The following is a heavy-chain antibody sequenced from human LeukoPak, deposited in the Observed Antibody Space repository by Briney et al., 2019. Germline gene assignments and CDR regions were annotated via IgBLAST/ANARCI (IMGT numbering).Heavy chain of an antibody. D-gene: IGHD1-26*01. Sequence: GSLRLSCAASGFTFSSYEMNWVRQAPGKGLEWVSSISSSSSYIYYADSVKGRFTISRDNAKKSVYLQMNSLRAEDTAVYYCARAYSERYGLGYYYMDVWGKGTTVTISS. CDR3: ARAYSERYGLGYYYMDV. J-gene: IGHJ6*03. CDR2: ISSSSSYI. CDR1: GFTFSSYE. V-gene: IGHV3-21*01.